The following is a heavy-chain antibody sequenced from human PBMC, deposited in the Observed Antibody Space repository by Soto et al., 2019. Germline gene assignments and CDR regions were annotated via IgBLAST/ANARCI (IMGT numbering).Heavy chain of an antibody. V-gene: IGHV4-34*01. CDR3: ARGFNYFDFSGYYYDY. CDR1: GESFSGYY. D-gene: IGHD3-22*01. Sequence: SETLSLTCAVYGESFSGYYWTWIRQPPGKGLEWIGEINHSDIANYNPSLKSRVSMSVDTAKNQFSLKLISVTAADTAVYYGARGFNYFDFSGYYYDYWGQGTVVTVSS. J-gene: IGHJ4*02. CDR2: INHSDIA.